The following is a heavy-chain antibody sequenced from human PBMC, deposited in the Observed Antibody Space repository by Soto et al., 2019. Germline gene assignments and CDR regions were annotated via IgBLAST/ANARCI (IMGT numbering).Heavy chain of an antibody. CDR3: AHRPRGYSYYFDY. CDR2: LYWDDDK. V-gene: IGHV2-5*02. D-gene: IGHD5-18*01. J-gene: IGHJ4*02. Sequence: QITLKESGPTLVKPTQTLTLTCTFSGFSLSTRGVGVGWIRQPPGKALEWLALLYWDDDKGYSPSLKSRLTITKDPPKNQVVLSVTHQDPVDTATYYCAHRPRGYSYYFDYWGQGTLVTVSS. CDR1: GFSLSTRGVG.